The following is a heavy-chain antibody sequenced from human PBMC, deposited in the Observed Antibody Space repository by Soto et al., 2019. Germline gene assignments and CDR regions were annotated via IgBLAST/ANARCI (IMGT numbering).Heavy chain of an antibody. J-gene: IGHJ4*02. CDR2: ISAYNGNT. CDR1: VYTFTSYG. V-gene: IGHV1-18*01. Sequence: GXSVKVSCKASVYTFTSYGISWVRQAPGQGLEWMGWISAYNGNTNYAQKLQGRVTMTTDTSTSTAYMELRSLRSDDTAVYYCARGPNPSITMIVVAPDYWGQGTLVTVSS. D-gene: IGHD3-22*01. CDR3: ARGPNPSITMIVVAPDY.